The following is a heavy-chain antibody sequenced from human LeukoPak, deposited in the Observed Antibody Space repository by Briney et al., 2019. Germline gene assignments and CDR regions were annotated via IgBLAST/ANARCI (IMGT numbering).Heavy chain of an antibody. CDR2: IYPGDSDT. CDR3: ARQAATPSRDYYYYYYMDV. Sequence: GESLKISCKGSGYSFTSYWIGWVRQMPGKGLEWMGIIYPGDSDTRYSPSFQGQVTISADKSISTAYLQWSSLKASDTAMYYCARQAATPSRDYYYYYYMDVWGKGTTVTVPS. V-gene: IGHV5-51*01. CDR1: GYSFTSYW. D-gene: IGHD2-15*01. J-gene: IGHJ6*03.